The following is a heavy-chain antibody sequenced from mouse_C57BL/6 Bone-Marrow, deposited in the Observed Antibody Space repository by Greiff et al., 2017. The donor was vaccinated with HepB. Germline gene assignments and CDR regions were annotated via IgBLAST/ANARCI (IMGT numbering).Heavy chain of an antibody. CDR3: ARGDYYGSSSYYFDY. Sequence: VQLQQSGPELVKPGASVKISCKASGYTFTDYYINWVKQRPGQGLEWLGWIFPGSGSTYYNEKFKGKATLTVDKSSSTAYMLLSSLTSDDSAVYFCARGDYYGSSSYYFDYWGQGTTLTVSS. V-gene: IGHV1-75*01. CDR1: GYTFTDYY. CDR2: IFPGSGST. D-gene: IGHD1-1*01. J-gene: IGHJ2*01.